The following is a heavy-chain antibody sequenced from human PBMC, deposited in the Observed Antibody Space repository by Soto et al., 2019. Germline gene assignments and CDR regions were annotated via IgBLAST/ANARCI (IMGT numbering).Heavy chain of an antibody. J-gene: IGHJ4*02. Sequence: GGSLRLSCAASGFTFSRHWMHWVRQAPGKGLVWVSHIGPDGTTTRDADSVQGRFTISRDNARNTLYLQMDSLRDEDTAVYYCARDNNWSYDYWGQGILVTVSS. V-gene: IGHV3-74*01. D-gene: IGHD1-1*01. CDR1: GFTFSRHW. CDR2: IGPDGTTT. CDR3: ARDNNWSYDY.